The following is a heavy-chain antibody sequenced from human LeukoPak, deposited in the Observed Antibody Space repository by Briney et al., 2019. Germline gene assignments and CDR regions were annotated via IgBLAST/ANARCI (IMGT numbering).Heavy chain of an antibody. J-gene: IGHJ6*02. CDR2: IYYSGST. CDR3: ARLGSGYGNYYYYGMDV. V-gene: IGHV4-39*01. D-gene: IGHD4-17*01. CDR1: GGSISSSSYY. Sequence: PSETLSLTCTVFGGSISSSSYYWGWIRQPPGKGLEWIGSIYYSGSTYYNPSLKSRVTISVDTSKNQFSLKLSSVTAADTAVYYCARLGSGYGNYYYYGMDVWGQGTTVTVSS.